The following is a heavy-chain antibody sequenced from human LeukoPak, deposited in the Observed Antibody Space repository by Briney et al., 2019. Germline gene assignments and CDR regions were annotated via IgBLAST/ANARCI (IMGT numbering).Heavy chain of an antibody. D-gene: IGHD1-7*01. V-gene: IGHV4-59*12. CDR3: ARMNWNYGRTFDY. J-gene: IGHJ4*02. CDR2: IYYSGST. Sequence: SETLSLTCTVSGGSISSYYWSWIRQPPGKGLEWIGYIYYSGSTNYNPSLKSRVTMSVDTSKNQFSLKLSSVTAADTAVYYCARMNWNYGRTFDYWGQGTLVTVSS. CDR1: GGSISSYY.